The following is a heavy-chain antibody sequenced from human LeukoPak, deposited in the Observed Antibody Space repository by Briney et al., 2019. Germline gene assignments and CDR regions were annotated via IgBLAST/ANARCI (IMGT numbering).Heavy chain of an antibody. J-gene: IGHJ4*02. CDR1: GYTFTTYA. D-gene: IGHD3-10*01. CDR2: ISAYNGDT. Sequence: ASVKVSCKASGYTFTTYAISWVRQAPGQGLEWMGWISAYNGDTKYAQRLQGRVTMTTDTSTSTAYMELRSLRSDDTAVYYCARDGFRSGSYGYWGQGTLVIVSS. CDR3: ARDGFRSGSYGY. V-gene: IGHV1-18*01.